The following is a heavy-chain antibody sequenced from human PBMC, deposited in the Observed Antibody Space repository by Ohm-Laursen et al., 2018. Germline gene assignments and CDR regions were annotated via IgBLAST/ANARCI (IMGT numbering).Heavy chain of an antibody. CDR3: ARDVEYCSSTSCSDHYDY. Sequence: TLSLTCTVSGGSISSYYWSWIRQPAGKGLEWIGRIYTSGSTNYNPSLKSRVTMSVDTSKNQFSLKLSSVTAADTAVYYCARDVEYCSSTSCSDHYDYWGQGTLVTVSS. CDR2: IYTSGST. CDR1: GGSISSYY. D-gene: IGHD2-2*01. J-gene: IGHJ4*02. V-gene: IGHV4-4*07.